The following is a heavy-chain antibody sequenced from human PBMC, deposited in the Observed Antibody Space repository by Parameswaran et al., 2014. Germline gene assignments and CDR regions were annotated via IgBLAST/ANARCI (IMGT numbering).Heavy chain of an antibody. D-gene: IGHD5-18*01. CDR2: ISAYNGNT. Sequence: RLVRQAPGQGLEWMGWISAYNGNTNYAQKLQGRVTMTTDTSTSTAYMELRSLRSDDTAVYYCARDGGYSYGFELGYYFDYWGQGTLVTVSS. V-gene: IGHV1-18*01. J-gene: IGHJ4*02. CDR3: ARDGGYSYGFELGYYFDY.